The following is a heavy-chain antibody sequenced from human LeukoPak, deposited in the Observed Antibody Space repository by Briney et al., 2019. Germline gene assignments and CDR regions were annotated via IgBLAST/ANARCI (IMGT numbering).Heavy chain of an antibody. D-gene: IGHD3-9*01. CDR2: IYTSGST. V-gene: IGHV4-4*07. J-gene: IGHJ4*02. CDR3: ARGAYYDVLIGYFDY. Sequence: SETLSLTCTVSGGSISSYYWSWIRQPAGKGLEWIGRIYTSGSTNYNPSLKSRVTMSVDTSKNQFSLKLSSVTAADTAVYFCARGAYYDVLIGYFDYWGQGSLVTVSS. CDR1: GGSISSYY.